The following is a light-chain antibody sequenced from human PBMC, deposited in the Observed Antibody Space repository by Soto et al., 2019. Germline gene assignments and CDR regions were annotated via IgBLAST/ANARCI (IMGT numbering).Light chain of an antibody. V-gene: IGLV2-11*01. Sequence: QSALTQPRSVSGSPGQSVTISCTGTSSDVGAYVYVSWCQQHPGKAPKLIIYDVSKRPSGVPDRFSGSKSGNTASLTISGLQAEDEADYYCCSYAGSQTWVFGGGTQLTVL. J-gene: IGLJ3*02. CDR1: SSDVGAYVY. CDR2: DVS. CDR3: CSYAGSQTWV.